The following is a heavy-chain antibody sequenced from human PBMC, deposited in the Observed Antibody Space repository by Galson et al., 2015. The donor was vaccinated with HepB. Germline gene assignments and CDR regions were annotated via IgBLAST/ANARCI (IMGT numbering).Heavy chain of an antibody. D-gene: IGHD3-3*01. J-gene: IGHJ4*02. CDR2: IYSGGST. CDR3: ARSHYDFWSGPPRGLDYFDY. V-gene: IGHV3-66*01. CDR1: GFTVSSNY. Sequence: SLRLSCAASGFTVSSNYMSWVCQAPGKGLEWVSVIYSGGSTYYADSVKGRFTISRDNSKNTLYLQMNSLRAEDTAVYYCARSHYDFWSGPPRGLDYFDYWGQGTLVTVSS.